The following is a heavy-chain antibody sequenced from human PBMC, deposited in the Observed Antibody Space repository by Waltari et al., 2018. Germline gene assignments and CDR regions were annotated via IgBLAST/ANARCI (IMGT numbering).Heavy chain of an antibody. CDR2: INQSVST. V-gene: IGHV4-34*01. CDR1: GGSFSGYY. Sequence: QVQLQQSGAGLLKPSETLCRTCAVYGGSFSGYYCGWIRQPPGKGLEVIGEINQSVSTNYNPPHKSRVTISVDTSKNQFSLKLSSVTAADPAVYYWARCAKGLFPCLDYWGQGTLVTVCS. CDR3: ARCAKGLFPCLDY. D-gene: IGHD3-22*01. J-gene: IGHJ4*02.